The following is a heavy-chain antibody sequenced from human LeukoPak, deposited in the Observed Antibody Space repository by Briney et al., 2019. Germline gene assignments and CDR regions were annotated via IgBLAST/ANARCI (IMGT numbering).Heavy chain of an antibody. Sequence: QPGGSLRLSCSVSGFIFSTYVMHWVRQAPGKGLEYVSAISSNGDNTYYADSVKGRFTISRDNSKNTLYLQMSSLRADDTAVYYCVRGTGYWGQGILVTVSS. V-gene: IGHV3-64D*06. CDR1: GFIFSTYV. CDR2: ISSNGDNT. J-gene: IGHJ4*02. CDR3: VRGTGY.